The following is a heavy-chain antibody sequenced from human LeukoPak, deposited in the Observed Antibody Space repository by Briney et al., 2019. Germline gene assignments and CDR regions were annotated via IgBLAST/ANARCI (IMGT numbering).Heavy chain of an antibody. CDR1: GITFSSSA. Sequence: GGSLRLSCAASGITFSSSAMSWVRQAPGKGLEWVSGISGRGDSTYYADSVQGRFTISRDNSKNTLYLQMNSLRAEDTAVYYCAKDRSPYEPNGYWGQGTLVSVSS. J-gene: IGHJ4*02. CDR3: AKDRSPYEPNGY. V-gene: IGHV3-23*01. D-gene: IGHD3-22*01. CDR2: ISGRGDST.